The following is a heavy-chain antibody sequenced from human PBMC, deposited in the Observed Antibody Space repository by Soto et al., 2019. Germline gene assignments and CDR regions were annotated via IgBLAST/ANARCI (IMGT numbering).Heavy chain of an antibody. D-gene: IGHD2-15*01. J-gene: IGHJ4*02. Sequence: QVQLVQSGAEVKKPGASVKVSCKASGYTFRSYGISWMRQAPGQGLEWMGWINNYDGHINLTQKFRGRITVTADTSTTTVYMELENLTSDDTSVYYCARDIACSIDHCGQGTLVIVSS. CDR3: ARDIACSIDH. V-gene: IGHV1-18*01. CDR2: INNYDGHI. CDR1: GYTFRSYG.